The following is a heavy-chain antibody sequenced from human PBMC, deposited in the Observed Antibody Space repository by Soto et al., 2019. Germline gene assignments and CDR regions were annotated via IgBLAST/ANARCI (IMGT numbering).Heavy chain of an antibody. Sequence: PGGSLRLSCAASGITVSSNYMSWVRQAPGKGLEWVSVIYSGGSTYYADSVKGRFTISRDNSKNTLYLQMNSLRAEDTAVYYCARVLSSTFYFDYWGQGTLVTVSS. CDR2: IYSGGST. D-gene: IGHD3-16*02. V-gene: IGHV3-53*01. CDR1: GITVSSNY. CDR3: ARVLSSTFYFDY. J-gene: IGHJ4*02.